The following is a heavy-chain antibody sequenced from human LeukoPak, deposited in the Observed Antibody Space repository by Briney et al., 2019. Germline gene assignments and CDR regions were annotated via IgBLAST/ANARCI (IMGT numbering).Heavy chain of an antibody. D-gene: IGHD3-10*01. J-gene: IGHJ4*02. CDR2: VYYTGST. CDR1: GGSISRSSYY. CDR3: ARGEYYFDY. Sequence: PSETLSLTCSVSGGSISRSSYYWGWIRQPPGKGLEWIGSVYYTGSTYYNPSLKSRVTISVDTSKNQFSLKLSSVTAADTAVYYCARGEYYFDYWGQGTLVTVSS. V-gene: IGHV4-39*07.